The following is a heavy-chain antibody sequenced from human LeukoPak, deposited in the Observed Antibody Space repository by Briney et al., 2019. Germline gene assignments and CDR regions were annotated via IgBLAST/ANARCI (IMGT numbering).Heavy chain of an antibody. CDR2: INHSGST. D-gene: IGHD5-24*01. Sequence: SETLSLTCAVYGASFSGYYWSWIRQPPGKGLEWIGEINHSGSTNYNPSLKSRVTISVDTSKNQFSLKLSSVTAADTAVYYCARLRWLQFWYNWFDPWGQGTLVTVSS. CDR1: GASFSGYY. J-gene: IGHJ5*02. CDR3: ARLRWLQFWYNWFDP. V-gene: IGHV4-34*01.